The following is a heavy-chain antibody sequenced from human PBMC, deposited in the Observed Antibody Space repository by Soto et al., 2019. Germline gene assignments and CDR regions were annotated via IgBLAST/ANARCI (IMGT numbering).Heavy chain of an antibody. V-gene: IGHV3-30*18. J-gene: IGHJ4*02. CDR1: GFTFSLYG. CDR2: ISFDGKNR. Sequence: QVQLLESGGGVVQPGRSLKLSCTTSGFTFSLYGMYWVRQAPGKGLEWLAVISFDGKNRYYADSVKGRFTISRDNSKTTLFLQMSNLRADDTAVYFCAKGAQAAAVLDHWGQGALVTVAS. D-gene: IGHD6-25*01. CDR3: AKGAQAAAVLDH.